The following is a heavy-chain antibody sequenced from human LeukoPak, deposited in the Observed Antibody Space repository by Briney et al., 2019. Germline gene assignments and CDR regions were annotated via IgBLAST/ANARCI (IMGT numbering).Heavy chain of an antibody. V-gene: IGHV3-7*01. CDR3: ASSGSPLLYYYYMDV. J-gene: IGHJ6*03. Sequence: GGSLSLSCAASGSTFSSYWMSCVRQARGKGLEWVANIKQDGSEKYYVDSVKGRFTISRDNAKNSLYLQMNSLRAEDTAVYYCASSGSPLLYYYYMDVWGKGTTVTVSS. CDR2: IKQDGSEK. D-gene: IGHD1-26*01. CDR1: GSTFSSYW.